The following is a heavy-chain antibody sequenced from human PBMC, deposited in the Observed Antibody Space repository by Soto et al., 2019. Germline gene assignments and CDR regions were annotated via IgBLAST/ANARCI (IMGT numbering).Heavy chain of an antibody. CDR2: INPYSGNT. V-gene: IGHV1-18*01. J-gene: IGHJ4*02. CDR3: AKNAVSGDYASHLDY. Sequence: GPGVRKPGASVKLSCKTSGYTFITYGLTWVRQAPGEGLEWMGWINPYSGNTAFAEKFQDRITVTTDTSTDTAHMELEDLDSDDTAVYYCAKNAVSGDYASHLDYWGQGTLVAVST. D-gene: IGHD4-17*01. CDR1: GYTFITYG.